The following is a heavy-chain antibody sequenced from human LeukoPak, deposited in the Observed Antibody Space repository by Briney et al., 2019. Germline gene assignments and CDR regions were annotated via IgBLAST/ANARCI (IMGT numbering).Heavy chain of an antibody. V-gene: IGHV3-9*01. CDR3: AKGPDCGGDCYNYYFDY. J-gene: IGHJ4*02. D-gene: IGHD2-21*02. CDR1: GFTFDDYA. CDR2: ISWNSGSI. Sequence: GRSLRLSCAASGFTFDDYAMHLVRQAPGKGLEWVSGISWNSGSIGYADSVKGRFTISRDNAKNSLYLQMNSLRAEDTALYYCAKGPDCGGDCYNYYFDYWGQGTLVTVSS.